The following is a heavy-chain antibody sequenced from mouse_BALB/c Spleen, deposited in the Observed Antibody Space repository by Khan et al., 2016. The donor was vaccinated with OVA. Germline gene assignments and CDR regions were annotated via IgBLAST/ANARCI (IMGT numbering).Heavy chain of an antibody. CDR1: GFSLTSYG. D-gene: IGHD1-1*01. Sequence: QVQLKESGPGLVAPSQSLSITCTVSGFSLTSYGVNWVRQPPGKGLEWLGVIWGDGSTNHHSTLKSRLIISKDNSKRQVFLTLNSLQTDDTATYYCAKFTPDYDSMDYWGQGTSVTFSS. CDR2: IWGDGST. J-gene: IGHJ4*01. CDR3: AKFTPDYDSMDY. V-gene: IGHV2-3*01.